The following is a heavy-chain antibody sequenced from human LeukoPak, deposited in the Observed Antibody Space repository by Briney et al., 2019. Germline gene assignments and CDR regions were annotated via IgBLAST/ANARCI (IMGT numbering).Heavy chain of an antibody. CDR2: INPSGGST. J-gene: IGHJ4*02. CDR1: GYTFTSYY. CDR3: AQSPTYQWLQLDY. V-gene: IGHV1-46*01. Sequence: ASVKVSCKASGYTFTSYYMHWVRQAPGQGLEWMGIINPSGGSTSYAQKFQGRVTITADKSTSTAYMELSSLRSEDTAVYYCAQSPTYQWLQLDYWGQGTLVTVSS. D-gene: IGHD5-24*01.